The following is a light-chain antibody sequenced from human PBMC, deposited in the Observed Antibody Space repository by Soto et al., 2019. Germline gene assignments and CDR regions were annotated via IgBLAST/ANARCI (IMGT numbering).Light chain of an antibody. CDR1: HDISNY. V-gene: IGKV1-33*01. CDR3: QQYDNLPRFT. Sequence: PSSLSASVGDRVTITCQASHDISNYLNWYQQKPGKAPKLLIYYASNLETGVSSRFSGSGSGTDFTFTISSLQPEDIATYFCQQYDNLPRFTFGPGTKVDIK. CDR2: YAS. J-gene: IGKJ3*01.